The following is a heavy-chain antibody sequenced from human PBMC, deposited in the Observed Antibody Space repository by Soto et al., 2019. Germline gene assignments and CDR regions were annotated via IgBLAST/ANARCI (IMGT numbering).Heavy chain of an antibody. Sequence: SETLSLTCTVSGGYISSYYWSWIRQPPGKGLEWIGYIYYSGSTNYNPSLKSRVTISVDTSKNQFSLKLSSVTAADTAVYYCARERGYSYGAYYYGMDVWGQGTTVTVS. CDR1: GGYISSYY. J-gene: IGHJ6*02. CDR2: IYYSGST. D-gene: IGHD5-18*01. CDR3: ARERGYSYGAYYYGMDV. V-gene: IGHV4-59*01.